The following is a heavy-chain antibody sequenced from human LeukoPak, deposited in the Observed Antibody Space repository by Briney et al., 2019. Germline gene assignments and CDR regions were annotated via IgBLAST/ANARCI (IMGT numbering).Heavy chain of an antibody. CDR2: INPSGGST. CDR1: GYTLSELS. D-gene: IGHD3-10*01. J-gene: IGHJ3*02. Sequence: GASVKVSCKVSGYTLSELSMHWVRQAPGQGLEWMGIINPSGGSTSYAQKFQGRVTMTRDMSTSTVYMELSSLRSEDTAVYYCARECYHRGAFDIWGQGTMVTVSS. V-gene: IGHV1-46*01. CDR3: ARECYHRGAFDI.